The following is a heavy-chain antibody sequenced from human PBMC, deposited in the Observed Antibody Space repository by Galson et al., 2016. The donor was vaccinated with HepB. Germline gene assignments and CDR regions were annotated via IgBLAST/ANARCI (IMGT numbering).Heavy chain of an antibody. CDR1: GGTFSSYP. V-gene: IGHV1-69*06. CDR2: IIPISGTT. D-gene: IGHD1-26*01. CDR3: ARARPGATGDAFDS. J-gene: IGHJ3*02. Sequence: SVKVSCKASGGTFSSYPITWMRQAPGQGLEWMGVIIPISGTTNYAQKFQGRVTITADRSTSTAYMELSSLRSEDTATYYCARARPGATGDAFDSWGQGTMVTVSS.